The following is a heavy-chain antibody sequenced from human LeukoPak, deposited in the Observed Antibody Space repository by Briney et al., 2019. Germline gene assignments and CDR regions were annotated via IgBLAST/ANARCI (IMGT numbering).Heavy chain of an antibody. CDR3: AREGVFYYGSGLVKGFYYMDV. CDR1: GFTFSRYA. J-gene: IGHJ6*03. Sequence: PGRSLRLSCAASGFTFSRYAMHWVRQAPGKGLEWVAVISYDGSNKYYADSVKGRFTISRDNSKNTLYLQMNSLRAEDTAVYYCAREGVFYYGSGLVKGFYYMDVWGKGTTVTVSS. D-gene: IGHD3-10*01. CDR2: ISYDGSNK. V-gene: IGHV3-30*04.